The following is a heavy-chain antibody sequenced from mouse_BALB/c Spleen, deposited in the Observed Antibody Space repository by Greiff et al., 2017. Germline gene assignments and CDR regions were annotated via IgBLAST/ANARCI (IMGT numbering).Heavy chain of an antibody. CDR2: ISSGGSYT. Sequence: DVQLVESGGGLVKPGGSLKLSCAASGFTFSSYAMSWVRQTPEKRLEWVATISSGGSYTYYPDSVKGRFTISRDNAKNTLYLQMSSLRSEDTAMYYCARSSFFILGAMDYWGQGTSVTVSS. CDR3: ARSSFFILGAMDY. V-gene: IGHV5-9-3*01. J-gene: IGHJ4*01. D-gene: IGHD1-2*01. CDR1: GFTFSSYA.